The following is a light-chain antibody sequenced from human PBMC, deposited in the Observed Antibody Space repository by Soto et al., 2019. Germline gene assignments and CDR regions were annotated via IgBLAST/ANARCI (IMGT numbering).Light chain of an antibody. CDR1: QSIENW. Sequence: DIQMTQSPSTLSASVGDRVTITCRASQSIENWLAWYQQKPGKAPKLFILKASSLEIGVPSRFSGSGSGTEFTLSISSLQPDDFATYYCQQDESFPRTFGQGTKVEIK. V-gene: IGKV1-5*03. J-gene: IGKJ1*01. CDR3: QQDESFPRT. CDR2: KAS.